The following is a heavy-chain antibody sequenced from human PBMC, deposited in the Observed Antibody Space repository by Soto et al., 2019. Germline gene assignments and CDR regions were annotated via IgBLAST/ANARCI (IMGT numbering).Heavy chain of an antibody. CDR2: SYYTGST. CDR3: ASRLAAADIRRGGYFDY. CDR1: GGSISSSSYF. D-gene: IGHD6-13*01. J-gene: IGHJ4*02. Sequence: QLQLQESGPGLVKPSETLSLTCTISGGSISSSSYFWGWIRQPPGQGLEWIGSSYYTGSTDYNPPSKSRVTMSEDTSKNQLSLKLSSMTAADTAVYYCASRLAAADIRRGGYFDYWGQGTLVTVSS. V-gene: IGHV4-39*01.